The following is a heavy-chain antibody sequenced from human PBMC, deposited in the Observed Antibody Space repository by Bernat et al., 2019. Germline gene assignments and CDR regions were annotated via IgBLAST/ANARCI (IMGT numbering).Heavy chain of an antibody. CDR2: IKQDGSKK. CDR1: GFTFSSYG. J-gene: IGHJ2*01. V-gene: IGHV3-7*03. CDR3: ARERAGHTIAASLGRRGWYFDL. D-gene: IGHD6-6*01. Sequence: EVQLVESGGGLVQPGGSLRLSCAASGFTFSSYGMSWVRQAPGKGLEWVANIKQDGSKKYYGDSVKGRFTISRDNSKNSLYLQMNSLRAEDTAVYYCARERAGHTIAASLGRRGWYFDLWGRGTLVTVSS.